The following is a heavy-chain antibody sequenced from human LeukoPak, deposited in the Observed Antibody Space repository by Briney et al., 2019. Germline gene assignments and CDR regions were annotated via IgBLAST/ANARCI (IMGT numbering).Heavy chain of an antibody. Sequence: GASVKVSCKASGYTFTGYYMHWVRQAPGQGLEWMGWINPNSGGTGYAQKFQGRVTITRNTSISTAYMELSSLRSEDTAVYYCARSSIAAHYYYYYMDVWGKGTTVTVSS. D-gene: IGHD6-6*01. CDR2: INPNSGGT. CDR3: ARSSIAAHYYYYYMDV. V-gene: IGHV1-8*03. CDR1: GYTFTGYY. J-gene: IGHJ6*03.